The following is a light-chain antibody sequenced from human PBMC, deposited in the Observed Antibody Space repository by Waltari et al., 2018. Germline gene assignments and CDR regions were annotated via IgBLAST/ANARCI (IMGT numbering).Light chain of an antibody. CDR3: QQTASRPPIT. J-gene: IGKJ1*01. CDR2: SVS. Sequence: DIRMTQSPSSLSASIGDRVVITCRASPTINKYLNWYQQKSGQAPKLLISSVSNLQSGVPSRFSGGGFGTEFTLTINNFQPADSATYFCQQTASRPPITFGQGTKVEIK. CDR1: PTINKY. V-gene: IGKV1-39*01.